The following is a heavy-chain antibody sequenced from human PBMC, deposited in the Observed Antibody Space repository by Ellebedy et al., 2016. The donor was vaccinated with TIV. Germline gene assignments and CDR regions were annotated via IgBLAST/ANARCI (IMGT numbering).Heavy chain of an antibody. CDR3: ARTRAAAGMEFDY. J-gene: IGHJ4*02. V-gene: IGHV1-46*01. CDR2: INPSGGST. Sequence: ASVKVSXXASGYTFTSYYMHWVRQAPGQGLEWMGIINPSGGSTSYAQKFQGRVTMTRDTSTSTVYMELSSLRSEDTAVYYCARTRAAAGMEFDYWGQGTLVTVSS. CDR1: GYTFTSYY. D-gene: IGHD6-13*01.